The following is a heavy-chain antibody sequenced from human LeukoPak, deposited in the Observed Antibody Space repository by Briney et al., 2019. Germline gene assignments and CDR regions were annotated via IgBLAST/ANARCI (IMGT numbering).Heavy chain of an antibody. CDR2: IYHSGST. J-gene: IGHJ3*02. Sequence: PSGTLSLTCAVSGGSISSSNWWSWVRQPPGKGLEWIGEIYHSGSTNYNPSLKSRVTISVDTSKNQFSLKLSSVTAADTAVYYCARGPEDTAMVNDAFDIWGQGTMVTVSS. D-gene: IGHD5-18*01. CDR3: ARGPEDTAMVNDAFDI. CDR1: GGSISSSNW. V-gene: IGHV4-4*02.